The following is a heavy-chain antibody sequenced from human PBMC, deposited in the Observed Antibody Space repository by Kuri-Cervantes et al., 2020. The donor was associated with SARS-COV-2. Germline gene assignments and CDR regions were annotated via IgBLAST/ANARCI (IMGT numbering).Heavy chain of an antibody. D-gene: IGHD5-12*01. CDR2: INHSGST. CDR1: GGSFSGYY. Sequence: ESLKISCAVHGGSFSGYYWSWIRQPPGKGLEWSGEINHSGSTNYNPSLKSRVTISVDTPKNQFSLKLSSVTAADTAVYYCARLAEGWLRSRYFDYWGQGTLVTVSS. CDR3: ARLAEGWLRSRYFDY. V-gene: IGHV4-34*01. J-gene: IGHJ4*02.